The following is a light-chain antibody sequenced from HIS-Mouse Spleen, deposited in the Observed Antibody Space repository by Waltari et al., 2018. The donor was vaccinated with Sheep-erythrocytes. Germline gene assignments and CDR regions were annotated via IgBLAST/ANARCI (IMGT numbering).Light chain of an antibody. CDR3: QQRSNWPPLT. CDR1: QTVSSY. J-gene: IGKJ4*01. CDR2: DAS. V-gene: IGKV3-11*01. Sequence: EIVLTQSPATLSLSPGERATLSCSASQTVSSYLAWYQQKPGQAPRPLIYDASNRATGIPARFSGSGSGTDFTLTISSLEPEDFAVYYCQQRSNWPPLTFGGGTKVEIK.